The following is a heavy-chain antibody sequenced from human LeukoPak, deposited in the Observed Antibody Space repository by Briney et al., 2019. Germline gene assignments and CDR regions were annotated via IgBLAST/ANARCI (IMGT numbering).Heavy chain of an antibody. CDR3: VRDRGWQQFDY. CDR1: GFTFSDSW. CDR2: INEDGSET. D-gene: IGHD5-24*01. V-gene: IGHV3-7*01. J-gene: IGHJ4*02. Sequence: GGSRRLSCVASGFTFSDSWMTWVRQTPGKGLERVANINEDGSETYYVDSVRGRFSISRDNAKNSMYLEMNSLRAEDTAVYFCVRDRGWQQFDYWGQGTLVTVSS.